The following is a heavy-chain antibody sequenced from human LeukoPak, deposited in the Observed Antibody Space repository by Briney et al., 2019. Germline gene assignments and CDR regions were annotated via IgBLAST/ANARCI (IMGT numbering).Heavy chain of an antibody. CDR3: ARSKWIQLWLSGY. CDR2: INPNSGGT. Sequence: ASVKVFCKASGYTFTGYYMHWVRQAPGQGLEWMGWINPNSGGTNYAQKFQGRVTMTRDTSISTAYMELSRLRSDDTAVYYCARSKWIQLWLSGYWGQGTLVTVSS. V-gene: IGHV1-2*02. J-gene: IGHJ4*02. D-gene: IGHD5-18*01. CDR1: GYTFTGYY.